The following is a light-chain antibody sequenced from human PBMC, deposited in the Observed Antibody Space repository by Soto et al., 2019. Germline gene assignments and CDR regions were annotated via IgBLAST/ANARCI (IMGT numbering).Light chain of an antibody. CDR3: HQYNSWPPGYT. Sequence: EIVMTQSPATLSVSPGERATLSCRASQSVSSNLAWFQQKPGQAPRLLIYGASIRVTGVPARFSGSGSGTEFTLTISSLQSEDFAVYYCHQYNSWPPGYTFGQGTKVEIK. CDR1: QSVSSN. V-gene: IGKV3-15*01. J-gene: IGKJ2*01. CDR2: GAS.